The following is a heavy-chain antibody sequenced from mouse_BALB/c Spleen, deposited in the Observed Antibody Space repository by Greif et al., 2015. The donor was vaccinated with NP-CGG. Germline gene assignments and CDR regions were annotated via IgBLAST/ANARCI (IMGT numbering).Heavy chain of an antibody. CDR2: THPGDGDT. V-gene: IGHV1-80*01. J-gene: IGHJ2*01. CDR3: ARAQGYYLDY. CDR1: GYAFSSYW. Sequence: QVQLQQSGDKLVRPGSSVKISCKASGYAFSSYWMNWVKQRPGQGLECTGHTHPGDGDTNYNGKFKGKATLTADKSSSTAYRQLRSLKVEDSACVFCARAQGYYLDYGGPPTTLTVAS.